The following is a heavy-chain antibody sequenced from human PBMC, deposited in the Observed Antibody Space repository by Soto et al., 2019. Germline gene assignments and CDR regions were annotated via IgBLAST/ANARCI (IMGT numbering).Heavy chain of an antibody. Sequence: GGSLRLSCAASGFTFSSYSMNWVRQAPGKGLEWVSSISSSSSYIYYADSVKGRFTISRDNAKNSLYLQMNSLRAEDTAVYYCARDVKITFGGGLYWFDPWGQRTLVTVSA. J-gene: IGHJ5*02. CDR2: ISSSSSYI. CDR3: ARDVKITFGGGLYWFDP. V-gene: IGHV3-21*01. CDR1: GFTFSSYS. D-gene: IGHD3-16*01.